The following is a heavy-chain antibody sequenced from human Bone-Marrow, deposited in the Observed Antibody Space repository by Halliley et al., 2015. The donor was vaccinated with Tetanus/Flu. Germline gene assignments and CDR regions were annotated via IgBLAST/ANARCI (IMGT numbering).Heavy chain of an antibody. V-gene: IGHV1-18*04. J-gene: IGHJ5*02. CDR3: ARDYYDKSVYWDDCFDP. D-gene: IGHD3-22*01. CDR1: GYTFSNYG. Sequence: QLVQSGAEVKKPGASVKVSCKASGYTFSNYGISWVRQAPGQGLEWMGWISTSKGNTNYAHNLQGRVTMTTDASSSTVYMELRNLRADATAVYYCARDYYDKSVYWDDCFDPGGQVPLVSVSP. CDR2: ISTSKGNT.